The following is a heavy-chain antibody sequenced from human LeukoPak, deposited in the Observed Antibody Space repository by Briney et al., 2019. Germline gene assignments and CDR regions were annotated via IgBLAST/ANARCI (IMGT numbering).Heavy chain of an antibody. Sequence: SETLSLTCTVSGGSVSSGSYYWSWIRQPPGKGLEWIGYIYYSGSTNYNPSLKSRVTISVDTSKNQFSLKLSSVTAADTAVYYCARHGGHSGSYYSDYRGQGTLVTVSS. CDR3: ARHGGHSGSYYSDY. V-gene: IGHV4-61*01. CDR2: IYYSGST. D-gene: IGHD1-26*01. CDR1: GGSVSSGSYY. J-gene: IGHJ4*02.